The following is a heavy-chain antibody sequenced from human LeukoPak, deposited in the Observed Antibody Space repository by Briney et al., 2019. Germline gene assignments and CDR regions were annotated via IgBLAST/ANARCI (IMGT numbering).Heavy chain of an antibody. Sequence: ASVKVSCKASGGTFSSYAISWVRQAPGQGLEWMGWMNPNSGNTGYAQKFQGRVTMTRNTSISTAYMELSSLRSEDTAVYYCARGRPLTMIVVRGDGDLIGYWGQGTLVTVSS. CDR3: ARGRPLTMIVVRGDGDLIGY. D-gene: IGHD3-22*01. CDR2: MNPNSGNT. J-gene: IGHJ4*02. V-gene: IGHV1-8*02. CDR1: GGTFSSYA.